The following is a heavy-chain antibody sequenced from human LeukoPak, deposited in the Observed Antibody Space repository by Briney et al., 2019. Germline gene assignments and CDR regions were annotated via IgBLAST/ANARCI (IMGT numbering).Heavy chain of an antibody. CDR2: ISGSGGST. D-gene: IGHD2-15*01. CDR1: GFTFSSYA. V-gene: IGHV3-23*01. CDR3: AKRYCSGGSCYLPRGGAFDI. J-gene: IGHJ3*02. Sequence: GGSLRLSCAASGFTFSSYAMSWVRQAPGKGLEWVSDISGSGGSTYYADSVKGRFTISRDNSKNTLYLQMNSLRAEDTAVYYCAKRYCSGGSCYLPRGGAFDIWGQGTMVTVSS.